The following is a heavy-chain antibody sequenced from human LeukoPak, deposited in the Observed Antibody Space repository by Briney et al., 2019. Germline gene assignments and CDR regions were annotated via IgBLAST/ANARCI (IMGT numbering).Heavy chain of an antibody. CDR2: INPNSGGT. J-gene: IGHJ4*02. CDR3: AIIYYYDSSGYYPTDY. D-gene: IGHD3-22*01. CDR1: GYTFTGYY. Sequence: ASVKVSCKASGYTFTGYYMHWVRQAPGQGLEWMGWINPNSGGTNYAQKFQGRVTMTRDTSTSTVYMELSSLRSEDTAVFYCAIIYYYDSSGYYPTDYWGQGTLVTVSS. V-gene: IGHV1-2*02.